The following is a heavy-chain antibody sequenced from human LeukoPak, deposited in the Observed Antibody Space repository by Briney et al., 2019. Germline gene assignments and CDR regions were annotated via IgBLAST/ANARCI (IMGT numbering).Heavy chain of an antibody. V-gene: IGHV3-21*01. CDR1: GFTFSTYS. J-gene: IGHJ4*02. CDR2: ISSSSNYI. D-gene: IGHD6-19*01. Sequence: PGGSLRLSCAASGFTFSTYSMNWVCQAPGKGLEWVSSISSSSNYIYYADSVKGRFTISRDNAKNSLYLQMHSLRAEDTAVYYCARGGAVAGNNYFDYWGQGTLVTVSS. CDR3: ARGGAVAGNNYFDY.